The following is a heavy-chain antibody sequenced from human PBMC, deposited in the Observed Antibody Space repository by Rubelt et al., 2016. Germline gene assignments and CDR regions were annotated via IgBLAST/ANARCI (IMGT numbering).Heavy chain of an antibody. D-gene: IGHD6-19*01. J-gene: IGHJ6*02. CDR1: GGSISSSNW. CDR2: IYHSGST. CDR3: ARNGGSGGSGVYYYYGMDV. Sequence: QVQLQESGPGLVKPSGTLSLTCAVSGGSISSSNWWSWVRQPPGKGLEWIGEIYHSGSTNYNPSLKSLFTISVDKSKNQSSRKLSSGTAADTAVYYCARNGGSGGSGVYYYYGMDVWGQGTTVTVSS. V-gene: IGHV4-4*02.